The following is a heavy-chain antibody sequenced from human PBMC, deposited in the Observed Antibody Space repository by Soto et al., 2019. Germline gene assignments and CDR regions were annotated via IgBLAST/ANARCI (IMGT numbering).Heavy chain of an antibody. CDR3: AKVGDFWSGPGHFDY. D-gene: IGHD3-3*01. J-gene: IGHJ4*02. CDR1: GFTFSSYA. CDR2: ISVSGGST. V-gene: IGHV3-23*01. Sequence: GGSLRLSCAASGFTFSSYAISWVRQAPGKGLEWVSAISVSGGSTYYADSVKGRFTISRDNSKNTLYLQMNSLRAEDTAVYYCAKVGDFWSGPGHFDYWGQGTLVTVSS.